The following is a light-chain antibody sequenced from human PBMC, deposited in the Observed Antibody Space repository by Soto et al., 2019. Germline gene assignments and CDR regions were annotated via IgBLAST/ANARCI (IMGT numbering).Light chain of an antibody. Sequence: SVLTQPPSVSGAPGQSVTISCTGGWSNIGAGYEIHWYQHLPGRAPKLLIYGVTNRPSGVPDRFSGSRSGTSASLAITGLQAEDEADYYCQSFDSSLSNSWLFGGGTQLTVL. CDR1: WSNIGAGYE. CDR3: QSFDSSLSNSWL. J-gene: IGLJ3*02. V-gene: IGLV1-40*01. CDR2: GVT.